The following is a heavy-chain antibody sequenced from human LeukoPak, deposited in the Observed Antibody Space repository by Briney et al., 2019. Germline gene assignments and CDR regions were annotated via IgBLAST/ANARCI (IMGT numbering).Heavy chain of an antibody. D-gene: IGHD3-10*02. CDR3: AELGITMIGGV. CDR2: INASGGRT. J-gene: IGHJ6*04. Sequence: ESGGSLRLSCAASGFTFSSYAMSWVRQAPGKGLEWVSSINASGGRTYYADSVKGRFTISRDNAKNSLYLQMNSLRAEDTAVYYCAELGITMIGGVWGKGTTVTISS. CDR1: GFTFSSYA. V-gene: IGHV3-23*01.